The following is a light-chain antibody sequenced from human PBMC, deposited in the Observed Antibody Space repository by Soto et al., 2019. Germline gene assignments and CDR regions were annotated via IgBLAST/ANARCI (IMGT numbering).Light chain of an antibody. J-gene: IGLJ2*01. CDR3: CSYAGSRTHVL. CDR2: DVT. Sequence: QSALTQPASVSGSPGQSITISCTGTSSDVGGYNSVSWYRQDPGKAPKLMIFDVTNRPSGVSNRFSGSKSGNTASLTISGLQAEDEAEYYCCSYAGSRTHVLFGGGTKLTVL. CDR1: SSDVGGYNS. V-gene: IGLV2-14*01.